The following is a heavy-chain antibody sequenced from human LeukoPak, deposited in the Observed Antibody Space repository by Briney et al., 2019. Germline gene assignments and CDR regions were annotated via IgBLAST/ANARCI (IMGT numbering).Heavy chain of an antibody. CDR3: ARGTYYYGSGYTDY. V-gene: IGHV3-66*01. CDR2: IYSGGAT. Sequence: GGSLRLSCAASGFTVSSNYMNWVRQAPGKGLECVSVIYSGGATYYADSVKGRFTISRDNSKNTVYLQMNSLRAEDTAVYYCARGTYYYGSGYTDYWGQGTLVTVSS. D-gene: IGHD3-10*01. CDR1: GFTVSSNY. J-gene: IGHJ4*02.